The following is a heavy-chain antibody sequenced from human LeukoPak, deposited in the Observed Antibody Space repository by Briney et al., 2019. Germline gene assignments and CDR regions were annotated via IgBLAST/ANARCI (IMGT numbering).Heavy chain of an antibody. D-gene: IGHD2-2*01. CDR3: ARDNRGYCSSTSCYDDYYYYGMDV. J-gene: IGHJ6*02. CDR2: ISSNGSTI. Sequence: GGSLRLSCAASGFTFTGYSMNWVRQAPGKGLEWVSSISSNGSTIYYADSVKGRFTISRDNAKNSLYLQMNSLRAEDTAVYYCARDNRGYCSSTSCYDDYYYYGMDVWGQGSTVTVSS. CDR1: GFTFTGYS. V-gene: IGHV3-21*04.